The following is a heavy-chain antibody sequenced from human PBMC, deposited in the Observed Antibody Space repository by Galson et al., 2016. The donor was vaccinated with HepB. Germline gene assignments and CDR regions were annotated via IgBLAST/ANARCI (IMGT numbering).Heavy chain of an antibody. CDR1: GFSVSSNY. CDR2: IDSGGNT. V-gene: IGHV3-53*01. Sequence: SLRLSCAASGFSVSSNYMSWVRQALGKGLEWVSLIDSGGNTYYTDSVRGRFTISRDTSKNTVYLQMNSLRADDTAMYYCARGLGTGYSRDWGQGTLVTVSS. CDR3: ARGLGTGYSRD. J-gene: IGHJ4*02. D-gene: IGHD3/OR15-3a*01.